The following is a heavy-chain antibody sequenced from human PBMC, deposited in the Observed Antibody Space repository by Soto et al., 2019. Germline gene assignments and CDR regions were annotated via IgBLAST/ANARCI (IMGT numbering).Heavy chain of an antibody. CDR2: IIPIFDAP. CDR1: GGSFNMYA. Sequence: QVELVQSGAQVKKPGSAVKVSCKASGGSFNMYAMNWVRQAPGHGLEWMGGIIPIFDAPRYSEQVQGRVTITVDESTSTAYMELSSLRSDDTAIYYCTRAIGSGGVMGGFDYWGQGTLVTVAA. J-gene: IGHJ4*02. D-gene: IGHD3-16*01. V-gene: IGHV1-69*01. CDR3: TRAIGSGGVMGGFDY.